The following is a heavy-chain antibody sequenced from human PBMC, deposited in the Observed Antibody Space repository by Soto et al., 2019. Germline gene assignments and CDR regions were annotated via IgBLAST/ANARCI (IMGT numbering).Heavy chain of an antibody. CDR2: ISGSGGST. V-gene: IGHV3-23*01. Sequence: GSLRLSCAASGFTFSSYAMSWVRQAPGKGLEWVSAISGSGGSTYYADSVKGRFTISRDNSKNTLYLQMNSLRAEDTAVYYCAKDQWSGYSYGYVYYYYGMDVWGQGTTVTVSS. CDR3: AKDQWSGYSYGYVYYYYGMDV. D-gene: IGHD5-18*01. CDR1: GFTFSSYA. J-gene: IGHJ6*02.